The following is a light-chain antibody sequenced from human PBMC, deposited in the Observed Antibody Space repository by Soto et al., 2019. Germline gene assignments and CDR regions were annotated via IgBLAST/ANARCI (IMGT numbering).Light chain of an antibody. V-gene: IGKV3D-20*02. CDR3: QQRSEWPIT. Sequence: EIVLTQSPGTLSLSPGERATLSCRASQSVSSTYLAWYRQKPGQAPRLFIYDASNRAAGIPARFSGSGSGTDFTLTISSLEPEDFAVYYCQQRSEWPITFGQGTRLEIK. CDR1: QSVSSTY. J-gene: IGKJ5*01. CDR2: DAS.